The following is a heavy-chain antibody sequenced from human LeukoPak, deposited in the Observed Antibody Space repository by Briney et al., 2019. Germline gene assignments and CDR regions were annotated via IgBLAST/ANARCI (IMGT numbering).Heavy chain of an antibody. CDR3: ARVSRDIVLVPAAIRGWFDP. CDR1: GGTFSSYA. CDR2: IIPIFDTT. D-gene: IGHD2-2*01. Sequence: SVKVSCKTSGGTFSSYAISWVRQAPGQGLEWMGGIIPIFDTTNYAQKFQGRVTVTTDGSTSTAHMELSSLTSEDTAVYYCARVSRDIVLVPAAIRGWFDPWGQGTLVTVSS. J-gene: IGHJ5*02. V-gene: IGHV1-69*05.